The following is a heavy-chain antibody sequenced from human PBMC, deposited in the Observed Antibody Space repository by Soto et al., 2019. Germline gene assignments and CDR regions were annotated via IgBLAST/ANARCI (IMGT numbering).Heavy chain of an antibody. Sequence: PSETLSLTCTVSGGSISSSAYHWAWVRQPPGKGLEWIGSIYYSGSTYYNPSLKSRVTISVETSKNLFSLNLNSVTAADTAVFYCERVRSGSCFDSWGLGTLVTVS. D-gene: IGHD1-26*01. CDR3: ERVRSGSCFDS. CDR2: IYYSGST. V-gene: IGHV4-39*01. J-gene: IGHJ4*02. CDR1: GGSISSSAYH.